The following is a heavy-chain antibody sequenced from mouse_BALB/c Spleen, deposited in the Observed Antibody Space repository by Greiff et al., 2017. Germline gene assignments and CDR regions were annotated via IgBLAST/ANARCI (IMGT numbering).Heavy chain of an antibody. CDR2: INPSTGYT. Sequence: VKLVESGAELAKPGASVKMSCKASGYTFTSYWMHWVKQRPGQGLEWIGYINPSTGYTEYNQKFKDKATLTADKSSSTAYMQLSSLTSEDSAVYYCAYYYYGSYYYFDYWGQGTTLTVSS. D-gene: IGHD1-1*01. V-gene: IGHV1-7*01. CDR3: AYYYYGSYYYFDY. CDR1: GYTFTSYW. J-gene: IGHJ2*01.